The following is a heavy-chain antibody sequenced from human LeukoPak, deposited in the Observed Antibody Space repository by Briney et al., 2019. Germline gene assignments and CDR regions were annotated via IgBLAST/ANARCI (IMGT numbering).Heavy chain of an antibody. D-gene: IGHD6-13*01. Sequence: SSETLSLTCAVYGGSFSGYYWSWIRQPPGKGLEWIGEINHSGSTNYNPSLKSRVTISVDTSKNQFSLKLSSVTAADTAVYYCARGRRYSSPTLRYYYYGMDVWGQGTTVTVSS. V-gene: IGHV4-34*01. J-gene: IGHJ6*02. CDR3: ARGRRYSSPTLRYYYYGMDV. CDR1: GGSFSGYY. CDR2: INHSGST.